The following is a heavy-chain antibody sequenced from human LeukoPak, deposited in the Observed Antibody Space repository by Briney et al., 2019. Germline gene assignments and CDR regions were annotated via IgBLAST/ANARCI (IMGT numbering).Heavy chain of an antibody. CDR3: ERGDYDNSGGGFDM. CDR1: GDNVSSNSAA. CDR2: KYYRSKWFF. J-gene: IGHJ3*02. V-gene: IGHV6-1*01. Sequence: SQTLSLTRVISGDNVSSNSAAWNSIRQSPSRGLEWVGRKYYRSKWFFDYAVSMRSRISVNSDISQNHFHLHLRSVTPEDTAVYYCERGDYDNSGGGFDMWGQGTLVTVSS. D-gene: IGHD3-22*01.